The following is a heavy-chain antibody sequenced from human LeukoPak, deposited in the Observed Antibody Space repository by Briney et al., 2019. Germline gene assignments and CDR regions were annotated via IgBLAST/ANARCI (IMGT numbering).Heavy chain of an antibody. CDR3: ERWARYCSSGSCYSWFDP. Sequence: GGSLRLSCAASGFTFRSYWRSWVRQAPGKGLEWVANMKLDGSEEYYVDSVKGRFTISSDNAKNSLYLQMNSLRVDDTAVYYCERWARYCSSGSCYSWFDPWGQGTLVTVSS. J-gene: IGHJ5*02. CDR2: MKLDGSEE. CDR1: GFTFRSYW. V-gene: IGHV3-7*01. D-gene: IGHD2-15*01.